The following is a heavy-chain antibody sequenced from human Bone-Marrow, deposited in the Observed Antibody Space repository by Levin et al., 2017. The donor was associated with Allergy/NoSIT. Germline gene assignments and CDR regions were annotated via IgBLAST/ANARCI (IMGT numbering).Heavy chain of an antibody. CDR3: SRDRGEWCQFYLDS. Sequence: SCAASGFTFSAFGMHWVRQAPGRGLEWVAVVSHDGSHRVYADSVKARFTISRDNSKKIHYLQMDSLGPEDTAVYYCSRDRGEWCQFYLDSWGQGILVTVSS. D-gene: IGHD2-15*01. CDR1: GFTFSAFG. V-gene: IGHV3-33*01. J-gene: IGHJ4*02. CDR2: VSHDGSHR.